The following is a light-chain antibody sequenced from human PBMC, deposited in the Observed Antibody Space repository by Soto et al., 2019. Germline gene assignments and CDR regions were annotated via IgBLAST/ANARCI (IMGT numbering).Light chain of an antibody. CDR2: EVT. CDR1: SSDVGAYQY. J-gene: IGLJ3*02. V-gene: IGLV2-8*01. CDR3: TSYVGNNIWV. Sequence: QSVLTQPPSASGSPGQSVTISCTGTSSDVGAYQYVSWYQQYPGKAPKLMIYEVTKRPSGVPDRFSGSKSGNTASLTVSGLQAEDEADYYCTSYVGNNIWVFGGGTKLTVL.